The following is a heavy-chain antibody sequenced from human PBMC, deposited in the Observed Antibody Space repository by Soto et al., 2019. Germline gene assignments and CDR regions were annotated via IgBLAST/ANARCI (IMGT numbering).Heavy chain of an antibody. Sequence: SLRLSCAASGFTFSSYAIHWVRQAPGKGLEWVAVISYDGSNKYYADSVKGRFTISRDNSKNTLYLQMNSLRAEDTAVYYCARDGVGVGATKGNYYYGMDVWGQGTTVTVSS. CDR2: ISYDGSNK. D-gene: IGHD1-26*01. V-gene: IGHV3-30-3*01. CDR3: ARDGVGVGATKGNYYYGMDV. J-gene: IGHJ6*02. CDR1: GFTFSSYA.